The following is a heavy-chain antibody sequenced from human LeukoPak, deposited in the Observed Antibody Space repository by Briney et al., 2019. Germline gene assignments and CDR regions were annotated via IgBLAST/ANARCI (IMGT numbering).Heavy chain of an antibody. CDR3: AKVGTARWLQGNFDY. CDR1: GFTFDDYA. CDR2: ISWNSGSI. Sequence: GRSLRLSCAASGFTFDDYAMHWVRQAPGKGLEWVSGISWNSGSIGYADSVKGRFTISRDNAKNSLYPQMNSLRAEDTALYYCAKVGTARWLQGNFDYWGQGTLVTVSS. V-gene: IGHV3-9*01. D-gene: IGHD5-24*01. J-gene: IGHJ4*02.